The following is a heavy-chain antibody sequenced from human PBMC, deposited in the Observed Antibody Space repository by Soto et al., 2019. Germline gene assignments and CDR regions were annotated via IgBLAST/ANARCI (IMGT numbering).Heavy chain of an antibody. CDR2: IIPIFGST. Sequence: QVQLVQSGAEVRKPGSSVKVSCKASGGTFSSYAITWVRQAPGQGLEWMGGIIPIFGSTNYSRKFQGSVTITADESTSTAYVELSSLRSEDTAVYYCARDGTTAPQDGFYYYGMDVWCQGTTVTVSS. CDR3: ARDGTTAPQDGFYYYGMDV. J-gene: IGHJ6*02. D-gene: IGHD1-1*01. V-gene: IGHV1-69*01. CDR1: GGTFSSYA.